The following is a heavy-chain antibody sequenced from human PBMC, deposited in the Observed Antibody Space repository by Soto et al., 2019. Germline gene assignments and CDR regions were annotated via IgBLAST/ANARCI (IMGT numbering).Heavy chain of an antibody. Sequence: QVQLQQSGPGLVQPSQTLSLTCAISGDSVSRDTAAWNWIRRSPSRGLEWLGRTYYRSKWYFDYAVSLKSRININPDTSSNQFSLQLNSVTPEDTAVYYCARGAHGVAVANFDSWGQGTLVTVSS. CDR1: GDSVSRDTAA. CDR2: TYYRSKWYF. CDR3: ARGAHGVAVANFDS. D-gene: IGHD6-19*01. J-gene: IGHJ4*02. V-gene: IGHV6-1*01.